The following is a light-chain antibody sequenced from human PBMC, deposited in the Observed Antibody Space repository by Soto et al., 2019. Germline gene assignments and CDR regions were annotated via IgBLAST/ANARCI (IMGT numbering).Light chain of an antibody. Sequence: EIVLTQSPGTLSLSPGDRATLSCRASQSLSVSYIAWYQQKPGPAPRLLIYSTSTRAAGIPDRFTGRGSGTHFTLAISRLEPEDFAVYYCHQFGDSPQTFGQGTTVEV. CDR3: HQFGDSPQT. CDR1: QSLSVSY. V-gene: IGKV3-20*01. CDR2: STS. J-gene: IGKJ1*01.